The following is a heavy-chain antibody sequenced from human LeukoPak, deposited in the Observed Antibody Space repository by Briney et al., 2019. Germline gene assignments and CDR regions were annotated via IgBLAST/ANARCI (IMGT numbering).Heavy chain of an antibody. Sequence: GASVTVSCKASGYTFTSYGISWVRQAPGQGLEWKGWISAYNGNTNYAQKVQGRVTMTTDTSTSTAYMELRSLRSDDTAVYYCARDSSSSADYYYGMDVWGQGTTVTVSS. J-gene: IGHJ6*02. CDR1: GYTFTSYG. CDR2: ISAYNGNT. CDR3: ARDSSSSADYYYGMDV. V-gene: IGHV1-18*01. D-gene: IGHD6-6*01.